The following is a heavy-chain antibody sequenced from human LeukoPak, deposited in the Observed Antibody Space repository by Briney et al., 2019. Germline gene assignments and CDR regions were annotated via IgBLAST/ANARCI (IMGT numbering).Heavy chain of an antibody. CDR3: ARTDSSGWYGGFDY. V-gene: IGHV4-31*03. Sequence: SQTLSLTCIVSGGSISSGGYYWSWIRQHPGKGLDWIGYIYYSGSTYYNPSLRSRATISVDTSKNQFSLRLSSVTAADMAVYYCARTDSSGWYGGFDYWGQGTLVTVSS. CDR1: GGSISSGGYY. J-gene: IGHJ4*02. D-gene: IGHD6-19*01. CDR2: IYYSGST.